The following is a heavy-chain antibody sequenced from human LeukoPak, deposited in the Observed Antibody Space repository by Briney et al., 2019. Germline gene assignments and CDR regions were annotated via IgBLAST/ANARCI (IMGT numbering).Heavy chain of an antibody. CDR1: GYTFTGYY. CDR3: ARSLLLNYYYYGMDV. CDR2: INPNSGGT. Sequence: ASVKVSCKASGYTFTGYYLHWVRQAPGQGLEWMGWINPNSGGTNYAQKSQGRVTMTRDTSISTAYMELSRLRSDDTAVYYCARSLLLNYYYYGMDVWGQGTTVTVSS. V-gene: IGHV1-2*02. D-gene: IGHD3-16*01. J-gene: IGHJ6*02.